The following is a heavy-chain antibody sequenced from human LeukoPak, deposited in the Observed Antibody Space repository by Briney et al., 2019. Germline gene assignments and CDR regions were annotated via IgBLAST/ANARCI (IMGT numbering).Heavy chain of an antibody. Sequence: PVKVSCKASGGTFSSYAISWVRQAPGQGLEWMGGIIPIFGTANYAQKFQGRVTITADESTSTAYMELSSLRSEDTAVYYCARAPPRRDGNNHRGYYFDYWGQGSLVTVSS. CDR2: IIPIFGTA. V-gene: IGHV1-69*13. D-gene: IGHD5-24*01. J-gene: IGHJ4*02. CDR1: GGTFSSYA. CDR3: ARAPPRRDGNNHRGYYFDY.